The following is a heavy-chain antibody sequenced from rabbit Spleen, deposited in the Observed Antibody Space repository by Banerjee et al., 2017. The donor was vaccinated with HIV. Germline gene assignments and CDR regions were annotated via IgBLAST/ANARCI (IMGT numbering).Heavy chain of an antibody. CDR3: ARGGERGLGNGMDL. CDR2: IVTGIDYP. D-gene: IGHD5-1*01. CDR1: GFSFSSSYY. J-gene: IGHJ6*01. V-gene: IGHV1S40*01. Sequence: QSLEESGGDLVKPGASLTLTCTASGFSFSSSYYICWVRQAPGKGLEWIACIVTGIDYPYYVSWAKGRFTISKTSSTTVTLQMTSLTVADTATYFCARGGERGLGNGMDLWGQGTLVTVS.